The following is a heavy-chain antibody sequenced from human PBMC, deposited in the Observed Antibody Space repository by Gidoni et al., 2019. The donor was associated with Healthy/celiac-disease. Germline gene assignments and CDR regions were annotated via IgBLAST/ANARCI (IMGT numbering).Heavy chain of an antibody. V-gene: IGHV1-2*04. D-gene: IGHD3-22*01. CDR2: INPNSGGT. CDR3: AREMDYYDSSGYYGSLDY. CDR1: GYTFTGYY. J-gene: IGHJ4*02. Sequence: QVQLVQSGAEVKKPVASVKVSCKASGYTFTGYYMHWVRQAPGQGLEWMGWINPNSGGTNYAQKFQGWVTMTRDTSISTAYMELSRLRSDDTAVYYCAREMDYYDSSGYYGSLDYWGQGTLVTVSS.